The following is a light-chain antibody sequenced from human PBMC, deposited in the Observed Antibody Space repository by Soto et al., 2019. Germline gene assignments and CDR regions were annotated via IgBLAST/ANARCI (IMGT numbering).Light chain of an antibody. CDR2: WAS. CDR3: QQYYSTPRT. Sequence: DIVMTQSPASLAVSLGERATINCKSSQSVLYSSNNKNYLAWYQQKPGQPPKLLIYWASTRQSGVPDRFSGSGSGTDFNLTISSMEAEDVAVYYCQQYYSTPRTFDQGTKVEIK. CDR1: QSVLYSSNNKNY. J-gene: IGKJ1*01. V-gene: IGKV4-1*01.